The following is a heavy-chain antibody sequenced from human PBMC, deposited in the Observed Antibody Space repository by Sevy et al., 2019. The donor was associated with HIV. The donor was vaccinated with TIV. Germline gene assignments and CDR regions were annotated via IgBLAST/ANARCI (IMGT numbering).Heavy chain of an antibody. D-gene: IGHD1-26*01. V-gene: IGHV4-31*03. CDR1: GGSISSGGYY. J-gene: IGHJ3*01. Sequence: SETLSLTCTVSGGSISSGGYYWSWIRQHPGKGLKWIGYISYSGSTNYKPSLKSRVTISVDTSKNQFSLKLSSVTAADTAVYYCARATNLNAFDFWGQGTMVTVSS. CDR3: ARATNLNAFDF. CDR2: ISYSGST.